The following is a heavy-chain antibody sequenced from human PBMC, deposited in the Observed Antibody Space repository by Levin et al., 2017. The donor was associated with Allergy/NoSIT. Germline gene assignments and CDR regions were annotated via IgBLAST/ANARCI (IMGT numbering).Heavy chain of an antibody. CDR2: MYHSGST. CDR1: GGSISSYY. CDR3: ARVGGPIVPSAISFDI. Sequence: RTSETLSLTCTVFGGSISSYYWSWIRQPPGKGLEWIAYMYHSGSTNYNPSLKSRVTISVDTSKNQFSLKLKSVSAADTAVYYCARVGGPIVPSAISFDIWGQGTMVTVSS. D-gene: IGHD2-2*02. V-gene: IGHV4-59*01. J-gene: IGHJ3*02.